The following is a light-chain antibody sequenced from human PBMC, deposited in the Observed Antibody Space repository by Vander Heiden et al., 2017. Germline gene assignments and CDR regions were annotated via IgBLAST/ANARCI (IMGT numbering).Light chain of an antibody. V-gene: IGLV1-44*01. CDR2: SNN. Sequence: QSFLTHPPSASGTPGQWGPISCSGSRPNIGSTTVNWYPQLPGTAPKLLSYSNNHRPGGGPDRFSGSKSGTAASLAISGLQSEEEDDDYCAAWEDSMKVLFGGGTKLTVL. CDR1: RPNIGSTT. J-gene: IGLJ2*01. CDR3: AAWEDSMKVL.